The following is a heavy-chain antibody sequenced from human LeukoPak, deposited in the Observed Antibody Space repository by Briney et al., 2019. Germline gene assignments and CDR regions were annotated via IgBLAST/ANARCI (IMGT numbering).Heavy chain of an antibody. V-gene: IGHV4-39*07. J-gene: IGHJ4*02. CDR2: IYYSGST. CDR3: ARVPGGGSGSYYPVDY. CDR1: GGSISSSSYY. Sequence: SETLSLTCTVSGGSISSSSYYWGWIRQPPGKGLEWIGSIYYSGSTYYNPSLKSRVTISVDTSKNQFSLKLSSVTAADTAVYYCARVPGGGSGSYYPVDYWGQGTLVTVSS. D-gene: IGHD3-10*01.